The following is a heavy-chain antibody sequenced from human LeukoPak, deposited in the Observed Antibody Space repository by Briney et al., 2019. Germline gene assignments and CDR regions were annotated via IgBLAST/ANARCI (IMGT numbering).Heavy chain of an antibody. Sequence: SETLSLTCAVYGWSFSGYYWVWIRQPPGKGLEWIGEINHSGSSNYHPSLNSRVTISVDTSKNQVSLKLSSVTAADTAVYYCARVDRKAVGHWGQGTLVTVSS. J-gene: IGHJ5*02. CDR2: INHSGSS. CDR1: GWSFSGYY. D-gene: IGHD2-15*01. CDR3: ARVDRKAVGH. V-gene: IGHV4-34*01.